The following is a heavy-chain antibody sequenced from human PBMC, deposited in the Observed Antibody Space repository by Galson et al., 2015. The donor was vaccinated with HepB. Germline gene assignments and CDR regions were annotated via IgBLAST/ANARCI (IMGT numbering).Heavy chain of an antibody. CDR2: ISAYNGNT. CDR1: GYTFTSYG. J-gene: IGHJ3*02. CDR3: ASSTQGYCSSTSCYGATGDAFDI. D-gene: IGHD2-2*01. Sequence: SVKVSCKASGYTFTSYGISWVRQAPGQGLEWMGWISAYNGNTNYAQKLQGRVTMTTDTSTSTAYMELRSLRSDDTAVYYCASSTQGYCSSTSCYGATGDAFDIWGQGTMVTVSS. V-gene: IGHV1-18*01.